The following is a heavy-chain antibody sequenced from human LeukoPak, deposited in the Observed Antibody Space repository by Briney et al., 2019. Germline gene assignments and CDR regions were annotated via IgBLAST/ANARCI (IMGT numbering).Heavy chain of an antibody. CDR2: IYTNGST. CDR1: GGSISSYC. V-gene: IGHV4-4*09. Sequence: KTSETLSLTCTVSGGSISSYCWSWVRQPPGKGLEWIGYIYTNGSTDHNPSLKSRVTMSVDTSKNQLSMELRFLTAADTAVYYCATSYDAKTAPYDLWGQGTQVTVSS. J-gene: IGHJ5*02. D-gene: IGHD3-3*01. CDR3: ATSYDAKTAPYDL.